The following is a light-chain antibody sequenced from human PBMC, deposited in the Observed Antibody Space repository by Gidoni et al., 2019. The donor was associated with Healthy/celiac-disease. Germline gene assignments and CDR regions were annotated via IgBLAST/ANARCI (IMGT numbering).Light chain of an antibody. J-gene: IGLJ2*01. CDR1: SSNIGNNY. CDR3: RTGDSILRFVV. CDR2: DNN. V-gene: IGLV1-51*01. Sequence: QSVLTQPPSVSAAPGQKVTISGSGSSSNIGNNYVSWYQQLPGTAPKLLIYDNNKRPSGMPVLFSGSQSGTSATLGIPGLQTWDEADYYCRTGDSILRFVVFGGGTKLTVL.